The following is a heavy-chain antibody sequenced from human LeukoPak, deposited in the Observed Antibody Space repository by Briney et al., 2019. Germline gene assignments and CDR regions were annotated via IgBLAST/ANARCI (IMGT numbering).Heavy chain of an antibody. V-gene: IGHV3-23*01. CDR2: LRGNGET. J-gene: IGHJ4*02. D-gene: IGHD3-16*01. CDR1: GFVFSSYA. Sequence: GGSLRLSCAASGFVFSSYAMSWVRQTPARGLEWASSLRGNGETFYADSVKGRFTLSRDDSRNTVYLQLNNLRVEDTAIYYCAKANWVSDADAVWWGQGTLVTVSS. CDR3: AKANWVSDADAVW.